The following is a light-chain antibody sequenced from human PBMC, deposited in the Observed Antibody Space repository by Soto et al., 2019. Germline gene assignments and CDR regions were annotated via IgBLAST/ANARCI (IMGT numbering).Light chain of an antibody. J-gene: IGKJ5*01. Sequence: EIVLTQSPGTLSLTPEEGATLSCRASQSISSSYLAWYQQKPGQAPRLVIFDISNRATGIPDRFSGSGSGTDCTLTISRLEPEDFAVYYCQLYSRSPRQITFGQGTRLEI. CDR2: DIS. CDR1: QSISSSY. V-gene: IGKV3-20*01. CDR3: QLYSRSPRQIT.